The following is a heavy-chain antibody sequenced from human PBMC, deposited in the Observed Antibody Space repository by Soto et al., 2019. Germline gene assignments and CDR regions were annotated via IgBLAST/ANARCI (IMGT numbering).Heavy chain of an antibody. CDR3: AREYRSYDYIWGSYRYPPAKFDP. CDR2: INHSGST. Sequence: SETLSLTCAVYGGSFSGYYWSWIRQPPGKGLEWIGEINHSGSTNYNPSLKSRVTISVDTSKNRFSLKLSSVTAADTAVYYCAREYRSYDYIWGSYRYPPAKFDPWGQGTLVTVSS. D-gene: IGHD3-16*02. V-gene: IGHV4-34*01. CDR1: GGSFSGYY. J-gene: IGHJ5*02.